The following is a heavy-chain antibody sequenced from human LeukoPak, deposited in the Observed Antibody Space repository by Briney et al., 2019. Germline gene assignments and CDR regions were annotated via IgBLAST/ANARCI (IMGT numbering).Heavy chain of an antibody. CDR2: ISSSSSTI. Sequence: GGSLRLSCAASGFAFSSYAMNWVRQAPGKGLEWVSYISSSSSTIYYADSVKGRFTISRDNAKNSLYLQMNSLRAEDTAVYYCAKYYYGSGSPGYWGQGTLVTVSS. V-gene: IGHV3-48*01. CDR1: GFAFSSYA. J-gene: IGHJ4*02. D-gene: IGHD3-10*01. CDR3: AKYYYGSGSPGY.